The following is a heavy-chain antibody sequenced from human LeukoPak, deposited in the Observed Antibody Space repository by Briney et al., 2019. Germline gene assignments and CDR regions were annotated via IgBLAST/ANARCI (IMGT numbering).Heavy chain of an antibody. CDR3: ARQCSYDSSGYYPWDY. CDR2: INSDGSST. J-gene: IGHJ4*02. CDR1: GFTFSSYW. D-gene: IGHD3-22*01. V-gene: IGHV3-74*01. Sequence: GGSLRLSCVASGFTFSSYWMHWVRQAPGKGLVWVSRINSDGSSTTYADSVKGRFTISRDNAENTLYLQMNSLRAEDTAMYYCARQCSYDSSGYYPWDYWGQGTLVTVSS.